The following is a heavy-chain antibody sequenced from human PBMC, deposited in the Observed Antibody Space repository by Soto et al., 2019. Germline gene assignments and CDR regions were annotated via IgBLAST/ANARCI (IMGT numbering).Heavy chain of an antibody. J-gene: IGHJ5*02. CDR2: INHSGST. CDR1: GGSFSGYY. Sequence: SETLSLTCAVYGGSFSGYYWSWIRQPPGKGLEWIGEINHSGSTNYNPSLKSRVTISVDTSKNQFSLKLSSVTAADTAVYYCARGVLLYYYGSGSTHWFDPWGQGTLVTVSS. D-gene: IGHD3-10*01. CDR3: ARGVLLYYYGSGSTHWFDP. V-gene: IGHV4-34*01.